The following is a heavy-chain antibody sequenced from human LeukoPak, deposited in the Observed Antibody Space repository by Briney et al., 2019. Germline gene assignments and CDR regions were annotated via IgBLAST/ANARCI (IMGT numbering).Heavy chain of an antibody. CDR2: IYSSGRT. CDR3: AMRLVGPGAFGI. J-gene: IGHJ3*02. Sequence: SETLSLTCTVSGGSISSNTYFYNWIRQPAGKGLEWIGRIYSSGRTDYNPSLKSRVTISVDTSKNQFSLKLTSVTAADMAVYYCAMRLVGPGAFGIWGQGTMVIVSS. CDR1: GGSISSNTYF. V-gene: IGHV4-61*02. D-gene: IGHD2-8*02.